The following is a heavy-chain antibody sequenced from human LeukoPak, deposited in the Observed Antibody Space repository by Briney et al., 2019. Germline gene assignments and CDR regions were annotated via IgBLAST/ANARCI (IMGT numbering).Heavy chain of an antibody. Sequence: PGGSLRLSCAASGFIFSSYWMHWVRQAPGKGLEWVANIKQDGSEKYYVDSVKGRFTISRDNAKNSLHLQMNSLRVEDTAVYYCASRHFENWGQGTLVTVSS. J-gene: IGHJ4*02. CDR3: ASRHFEN. CDR2: IKQDGSEK. CDR1: GFIFSSYW. V-gene: IGHV3-7*03.